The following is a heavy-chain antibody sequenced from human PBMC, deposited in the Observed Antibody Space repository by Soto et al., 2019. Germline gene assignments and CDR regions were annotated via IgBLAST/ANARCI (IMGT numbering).Heavy chain of an antibody. CDR2: ISYDGSNK. J-gene: IGHJ3*02. V-gene: IGHV3-30*18. CDR1: GFTFSSYG. CDR3: VKGLARGMATNNAFDI. Sequence: GGSLRLSCAASGFTFSSYGMHWVRQAPGKGLEWAAVISYDGSNKYYADSVKGRFTIPRDYSKNTLYLQMNSLRAEDTAVYYCVKGLARGMATNNAFDIWGQGTMVTLSS. D-gene: IGHD5-12*01.